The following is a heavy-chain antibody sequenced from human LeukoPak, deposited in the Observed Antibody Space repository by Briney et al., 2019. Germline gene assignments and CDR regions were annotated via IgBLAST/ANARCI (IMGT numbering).Heavy chain of an antibody. CDR3: ARGYCSSTSCYTMDHWFDP. V-gene: IGHV1-69*05. D-gene: IGHD2-2*02. CDR1: GGTFSSYA. J-gene: IGHJ5*02. Sequence: SVKVSCKASGGTFSSYAISWVRQAPGQGLEWMGGIIPIFATANYAQKFQGRVTITTDESTRTAYMELSSLRSEDTAVYYCARGYCSSTSCYTMDHWFDPWGQGTLVTVSS. CDR2: IIPIFATA.